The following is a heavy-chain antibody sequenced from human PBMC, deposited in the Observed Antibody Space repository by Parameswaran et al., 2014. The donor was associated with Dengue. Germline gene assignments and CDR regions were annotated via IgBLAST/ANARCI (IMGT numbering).Heavy chain of an antibody. CDR3: ARSVAPTYDILAGYYYYYAMDV. V-gene: IGHV4-31*03. Sequence: LSCTVSGGSISSSSYYWGWIRQPPGKGPEWVGYIYYSGSTYYNPSLKSRLTISVDTSKNQLSLKLSSVTAADTAMYYCARSVAPTYDILAGYYYYYAMDVWGQGTTVTVSS. D-gene: IGHD3-9*01. CDR1: GGSISSSSYY. CDR2: IYYSGST. J-gene: IGHJ6*02.